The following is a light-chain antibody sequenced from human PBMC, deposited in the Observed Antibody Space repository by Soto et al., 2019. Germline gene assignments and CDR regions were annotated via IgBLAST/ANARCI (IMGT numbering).Light chain of an antibody. CDR3: QPYNNWPPWT. Sequence: ILMTQSPATLSVSPGERATLSCRASQSVSNNLAWYQQKPGQAPRLLIYDASTRATGIPARFSGSGSGTEFTLTISDLQSEDVAVYYCQPYNNWPPWTFGQGTKVDIK. V-gene: IGKV3-15*01. J-gene: IGKJ1*01. CDR2: DAS. CDR1: QSVSNN.